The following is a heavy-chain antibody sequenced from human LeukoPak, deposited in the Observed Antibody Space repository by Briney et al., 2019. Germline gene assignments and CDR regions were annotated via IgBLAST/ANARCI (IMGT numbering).Heavy chain of an antibody. J-gene: IGHJ3*02. CDR2: ISYDGSNK. D-gene: IGHD2-2*02. CDR3: ARDGYCSSTSCYTWDEAFDI. Sequence: GGSLRLSCAASGFTFSSYAMHWVRQAPGKGLEWVAVISYDGSNKYYADSVKGRFTISRDNSKNTLYLQMNSLRAEDTAVYYCARDGYCSSTSCYTWDEAFDIWGQGTMVTVSS. V-gene: IGHV3-30-3*01. CDR1: GFTFSSYA.